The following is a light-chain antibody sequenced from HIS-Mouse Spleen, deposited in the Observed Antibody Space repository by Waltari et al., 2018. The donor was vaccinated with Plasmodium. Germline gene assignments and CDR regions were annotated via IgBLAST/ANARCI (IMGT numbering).Light chain of an antibody. CDR1: SSDVGGYNY. V-gene: IGLV2-8*01. J-gene: IGLJ2*01. CDR2: EVS. Sequence: QSALTQPPSASGSPGQSVTISCTGTSSDVGGYNYVSWYQQHPGKAPNLMIYEVSKRPSGVPDRFSGSKSGNTASLTVSGLQAEDEADYYCCSYAGSSSVVFGGGTKLTVL. CDR3: CSYAGSSSVV.